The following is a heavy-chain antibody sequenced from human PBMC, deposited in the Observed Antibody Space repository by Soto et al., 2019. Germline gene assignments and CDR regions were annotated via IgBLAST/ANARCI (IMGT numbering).Heavy chain of an antibody. J-gene: IGHJ6*02. Sequence: SETLSLTCAVSGGSISSGGYSWSWIRQPPGRGLEWIGYIYHSGSTYYNPSLKSRVTISVDRSKNQFSLKLSSVTAADTAVYYCARYGSGSSVDYYDGMDVWGQGTTVTVS. CDR3: ARYGSGSSVDYYDGMDV. D-gene: IGHD3-10*01. CDR2: IYHSGST. CDR1: GGSISSGGYS. V-gene: IGHV4-30-2*01.